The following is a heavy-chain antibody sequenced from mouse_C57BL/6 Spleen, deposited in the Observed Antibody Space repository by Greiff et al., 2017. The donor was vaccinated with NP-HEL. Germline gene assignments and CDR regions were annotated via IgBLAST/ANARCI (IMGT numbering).Heavy chain of an antibody. CDR3: AQAMVTTRAWFAY. J-gene: IGHJ3*01. CDR2: IDPSDSYT. V-gene: IGHV1-50*01. D-gene: IGHD2-2*01. CDR1: GYTFTSYW. Sequence: QVQLQQPGAELVKPGASVKLSCKASGYTFTSYWMQWVKQRPGQGLEWIGEIDPSDSYTNYNQKFKGKATLTVDTSSSTAYMQLSSLTSEDSAVYYCAQAMVTTRAWFAYWGQGTLVTVSA.